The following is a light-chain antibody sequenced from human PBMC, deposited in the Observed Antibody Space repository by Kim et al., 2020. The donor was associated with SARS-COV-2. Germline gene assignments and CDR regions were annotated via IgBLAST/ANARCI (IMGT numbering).Light chain of an antibody. CDR3: LQYYRTPYT. V-gene: IGKV4-1*01. CDR1: QTVLYSSNNKYY. CDR2: WAS. Sequence: DIVMTQSPDSLAVSLGDRATINCKSSQTVLYSSNNKYYLAWYQQKPGHPPNLLIYWASTRESGVPDRFSGSGSGTDFTLTISSLQAEDVAVYYCLQYYRTPYTVGQGTKLEI. J-gene: IGKJ2*01.